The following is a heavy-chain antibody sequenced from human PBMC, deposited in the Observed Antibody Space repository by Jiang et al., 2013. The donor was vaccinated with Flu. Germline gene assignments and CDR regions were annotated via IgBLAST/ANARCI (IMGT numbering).Heavy chain of an antibody. Sequence: KYYADSVKGRFTISRDNSKNTLYLQMNSLRAEDTAVYYCARDRGVVVAALAVTGWFDPWGQGTLVTVSS. D-gene: IGHD2-15*01. J-gene: IGHJ5*02. CDR3: ARDRGVVVAALAVTGWFDP. CDR2: K. V-gene: IGHV3-30*01.